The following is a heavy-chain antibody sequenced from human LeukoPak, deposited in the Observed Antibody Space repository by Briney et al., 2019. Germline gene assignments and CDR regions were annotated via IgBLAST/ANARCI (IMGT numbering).Heavy chain of an antibody. D-gene: IGHD6-6*01. CDR2: ISSSGSTI. V-gene: IGHV3-11*04. Sequence: KTGGSLRLSCAGSGCTFSDYYMSWIRQAPGKGLEWVSYISSSGSTIYYADSVKGRFTISRDNAKNSLYLQMNSLRAEDTAVYYCARPPFDAKSSSYYYYYYYMDVWGKGTTVTVSS. CDR3: ARPPFDAKSSSYYYYYYYMDV. CDR1: GCTFSDYY. J-gene: IGHJ6*03.